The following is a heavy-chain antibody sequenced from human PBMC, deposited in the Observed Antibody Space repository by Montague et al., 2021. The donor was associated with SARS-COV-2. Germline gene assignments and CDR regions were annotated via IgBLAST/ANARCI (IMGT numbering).Heavy chain of an antibody. V-gene: IGHV4-34*01. CDR3: ARGPFLRFLELPMGFKKPGWFDP. J-gene: IGHJ5*02. CDR1: GVAVIRYY. D-gene: IGHD3-3*01. CDR2: INHNRNT. Sequence: SETLSLTCTVSGVAVIRYYWGGIRHHPETGLECVGEINHNRNTNYNPSLKSRVTISVDTSKNQFSLKLSSVTAADTAVYYCARGPFLRFLELPMGFKKPGWFDPWGQGTLVTVAS.